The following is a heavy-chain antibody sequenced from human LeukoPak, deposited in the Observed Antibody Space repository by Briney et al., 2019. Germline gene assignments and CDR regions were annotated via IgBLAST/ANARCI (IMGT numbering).Heavy chain of an antibody. Sequence: GRSLRLSCAASGFTSSSYAMHWVRQAPGKGLEWVAVISYDGSNKYYADSVKGRFTISRDNAKNSLYLQMNSLRAEDTAVYYCAKAATDAFDIWGQGTMVTVSS. CDR2: ISYDGSNK. D-gene: IGHD2-15*01. CDR3: AKAATDAFDI. J-gene: IGHJ3*02. CDR1: GFTSSSYA. V-gene: IGHV3-30*04.